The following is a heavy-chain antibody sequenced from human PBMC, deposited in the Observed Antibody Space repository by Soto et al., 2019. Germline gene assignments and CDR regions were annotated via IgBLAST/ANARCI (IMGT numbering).Heavy chain of an antibody. Sequence: ASVKVSCKASGYTFTSYGISWVRQAPGQGLEWMGWISAYNGNTNYAQKLQGRVTMTTDTSTSTAYMELRSLRSDDTAVYYCARGAGVNYGDYRPRRLNYWGQGTLVTVSS. CDR1: GYTFTSYG. J-gene: IGHJ4*02. V-gene: IGHV1-18*04. CDR3: ARGAGVNYGDYRPRRLNY. D-gene: IGHD4-17*01. CDR2: ISAYNGNT.